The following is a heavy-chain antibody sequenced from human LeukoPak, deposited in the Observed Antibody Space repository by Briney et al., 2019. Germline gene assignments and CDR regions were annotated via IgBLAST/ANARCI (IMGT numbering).Heavy chain of an antibody. CDR2: ISGSGGST. V-gene: IGHV3-23*01. CDR1: GFTFSSYA. D-gene: IGHD5-12*01. Sequence: GGSLRLSCAASGFTFSSYAMSWVRQAPGKGLEWVSAISGSGGSTYHADSVKGRFTISRDNSKNTLYLQMNSLRAEDTAVYYCAKGRGYSGFVDAFDIWGQGTMATVSS. CDR3: AKGRGYSGFVDAFDI. J-gene: IGHJ3*02.